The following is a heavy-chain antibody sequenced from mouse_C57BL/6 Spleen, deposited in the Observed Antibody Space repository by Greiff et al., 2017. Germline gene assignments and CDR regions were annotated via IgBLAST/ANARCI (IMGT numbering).Heavy chain of an antibody. CDR2: INPSNGGT. D-gene: IGHD2-3*01. Sequence: VQLQQPGTELVKPGASVKLSCKASGYTFTSYWMHWVKQRPGQGLEWIGKINPSNGGTNYNEKFKSKATLTVDKSSSTAYMQLSILTSEDSAVYYCAQIYDGYYWYFEVWGTGTTVTVSS. CDR3: AQIYDGYYWYFEV. V-gene: IGHV1-53*01. CDR1: GYTFTSYW. J-gene: IGHJ1*03.